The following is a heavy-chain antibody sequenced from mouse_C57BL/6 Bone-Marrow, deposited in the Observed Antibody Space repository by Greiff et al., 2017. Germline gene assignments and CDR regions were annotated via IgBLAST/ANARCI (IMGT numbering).Heavy chain of an antibody. CDR3: ERWYYYGSVDY. D-gene: IGHD1-1*01. CDR1: GYTFTSYW. J-gene: IGHJ2*01. Sequence: VQLQQPGAELVKPGASVKLSCKASGYTFTSYWMQWVKQRPGQGLEWIGEIDPSDSYTNYNQKFKGKATLTVETSSSTAYMQRSSLTSEDSAVYYGERWYYYGSVDYWGQGTTLTVSS. V-gene: IGHV1-50*01. CDR2: IDPSDSYT.